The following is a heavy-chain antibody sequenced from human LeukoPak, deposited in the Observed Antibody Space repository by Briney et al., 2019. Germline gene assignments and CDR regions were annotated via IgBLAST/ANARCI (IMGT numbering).Heavy chain of an antibody. D-gene: IGHD2-2*01. CDR2: INSDGSST. J-gene: IGHJ5*02. Sequence: GGSLRLSCAASGITFSSYWMHWVRQAPGKGLVWVSRINSDGSSTSYADSVKGRFTISRDNAKNTLYLQMNSLRAEDTAVYYCARERDCSSTSCYSWWFDPWGQGTLVTVSS. V-gene: IGHV3-74*01. CDR3: ARERDCSSTSCYSWWFDP. CDR1: GITFSSYW.